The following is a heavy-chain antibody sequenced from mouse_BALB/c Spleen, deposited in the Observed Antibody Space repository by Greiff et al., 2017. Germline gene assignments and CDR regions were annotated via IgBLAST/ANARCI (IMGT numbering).Heavy chain of an antibody. Sequence: EVQLQESGPGLVKPSQSLSLTCTVTGYSITSDYAWNWIRQFPGNKLEWMGYISYSGSTSYNPSLKSRISITRDTSKNQFFLQLNSVTTEDTATYYCARSDGYWYFDVWGAGTTVTVSS. V-gene: IGHV3-2*02. CDR1: GYSITSDYA. J-gene: IGHJ1*01. CDR2: ISYSGST. CDR3: ARSDGYWYFDV. D-gene: IGHD2-3*01.